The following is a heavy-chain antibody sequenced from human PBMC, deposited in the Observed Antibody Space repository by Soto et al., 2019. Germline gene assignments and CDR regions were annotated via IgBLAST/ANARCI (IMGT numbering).Heavy chain of an antibody. CDR3: ARRDEYGSGSYGL. J-gene: IGHJ4*02. Sequence: SETLSLTCTVSGGSISSSSYYWGWIRQPPGKGLEWIGSIYYSGSTYYNPSLKSRVTISVDTSKNQFSLKLSSVTAADTAVYYCARRDEYGSGSYGLWGQGTLVTVSS. D-gene: IGHD3-10*01. CDR1: GGSISSSSYY. CDR2: IYYSGST. V-gene: IGHV4-39*01.